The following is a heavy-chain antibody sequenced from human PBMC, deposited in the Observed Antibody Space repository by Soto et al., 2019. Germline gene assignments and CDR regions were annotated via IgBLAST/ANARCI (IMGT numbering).Heavy chain of an antibody. V-gene: IGHV4-4*07. D-gene: IGHD3-22*01. Sequence: SETLSLTCTVSGGSISSYYWSWIRQPAGKGLEWIGRIYTSGSTNYNPSLKSRVTMSVDTSKNQFSLKLSSVTAADTAVYYRARDAVSSGYYYSYYNYGMDVWGQGTTVTVSS. CDR3: ARDAVSSGYYYSYYNYGMDV. CDR2: IYTSGST. J-gene: IGHJ6*02. CDR1: GGSISSYY.